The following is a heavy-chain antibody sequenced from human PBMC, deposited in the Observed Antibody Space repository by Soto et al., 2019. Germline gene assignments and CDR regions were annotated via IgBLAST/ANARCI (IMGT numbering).Heavy chain of an antibody. J-gene: IGHJ4*02. V-gene: IGHV3-30-3*01. Sequence: PGGSLRLSCAASGFTFSSYAMHWVRQAPGKGLEWVAVISYDGSNKYYADSVKGRFTISRDNSKNTLYLQMNSLRAEDTAVYYCARDRTSGSYYPRALIDYWGQGTLVTVSS. D-gene: IGHD1-26*01. CDR3: ARDRTSGSYYPRALIDY. CDR2: ISYDGSNK. CDR1: GFTFSSYA.